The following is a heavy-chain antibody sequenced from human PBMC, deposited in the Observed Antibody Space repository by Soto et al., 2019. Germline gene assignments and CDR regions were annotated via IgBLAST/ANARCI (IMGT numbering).Heavy chain of an antibody. V-gene: IGHV1-3*01. D-gene: IGHD3-22*01. Sequence: GASVKVSCKASGYTFTSYAMHWVRQAPGQRLEWVGWINAGNGNTKYSRKFQGRVTITRDTSASTAYMELSSLRSEDTAVYYCARDYGSYDSSGYYFPGGYWGQGTLVTVSS. CDR3: ARDYGSYDSSGYYFPGGY. CDR1: GYTFTSYA. CDR2: INAGNGNT. J-gene: IGHJ4*02.